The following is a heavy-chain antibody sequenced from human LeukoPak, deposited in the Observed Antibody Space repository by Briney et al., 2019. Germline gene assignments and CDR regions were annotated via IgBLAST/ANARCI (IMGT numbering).Heavy chain of an antibody. CDR2: TYYRSKWYN. J-gene: IGHJ5*02. CDR1: GDSVSSNSAA. V-gene: IGHV6-1*01. CDR3: AREQAYCSSTSCQDWFDP. D-gene: IGHD2-2*01. Sequence: SQTLSLTCAISGDSVSSNSAAWNWIRQSPSRGLEWLGRTYYRSKWYNDYAVSVKSRITINPDTSKNQFSLQLNSVTPEDTAVYYCAREQAYCSSTSCQDWFDPWGQGTLATVSS.